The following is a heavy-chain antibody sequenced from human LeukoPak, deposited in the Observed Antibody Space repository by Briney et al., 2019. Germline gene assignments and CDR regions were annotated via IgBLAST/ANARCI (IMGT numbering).Heavy chain of an antibody. Sequence: PSETLSLTCSVSGFSIGTGYYWAWIRQPPGKGLERIGSFFQLGGTYYNPSLKNRVTISVDTSKNEFSLTLTSVTAADTAIYYCAKDDRLLTNWFDPWGQGTLVTVSS. D-gene: IGHD2-8*01. CDR2: FFQLGGT. CDR3: AKDDRLLTNWFDP. V-gene: IGHV4-38-2*02. J-gene: IGHJ5*02. CDR1: GFSIGTGYY.